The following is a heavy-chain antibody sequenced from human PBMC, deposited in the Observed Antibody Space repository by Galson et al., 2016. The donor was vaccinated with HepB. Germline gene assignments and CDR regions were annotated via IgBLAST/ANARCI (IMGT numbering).Heavy chain of an antibody. CDR3: ARVAAPGDDYSLAY. CDR2: ISPNRGAT. Sequence: SVKVSCKASNYTFTVYYLHWVRQAPGQGLEWMGWISPNRGATNYAHKLQGRVTMTRDTSSTTAYMELSSLRSDDTAVDYCARVAAPGDDYSLAYWGQGTLVTVSS. V-gene: IGHV1-2*02. J-gene: IGHJ4*02. D-gene: IGHD4-11*01. CDR1: NYTFTVYY.